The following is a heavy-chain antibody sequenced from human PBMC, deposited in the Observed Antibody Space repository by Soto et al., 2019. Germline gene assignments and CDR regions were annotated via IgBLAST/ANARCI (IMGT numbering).Heavy chain of an antibody. D-gene: IGHD3-10*01. J-gene: IGHJ5*02. CDR2: IYYSGST. CDR3: ARASGLGVIMDNWFYT. Sequence: SETLSLTCTVSGGAISSYYWSWIRQPPGKGLEWIGYIYYSGSTNYNPSLTSRVTISVDTSKNQFSLKLSSVTAADTAVYCCARASGLGVIMDNWFYTWGQRSLVLVSS. CDR1: GGAISSYY. V-gene: IGHV4-59*01.